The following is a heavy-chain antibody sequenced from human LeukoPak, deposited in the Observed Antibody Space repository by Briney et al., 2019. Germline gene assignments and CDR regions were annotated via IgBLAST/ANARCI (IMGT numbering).Heavy chain of an antibody. CDR3: ARGVDY. V-gene: IGHV3-48*02. CDR1: GFTFRTYR. Sequence: PGGSPRLSCEASGFTFRTYRMNWVRQAPGKGLEWVSYISPGSTTIYYADSVKGRFTISRDNAKNSLYLQMNSLRDEDTAVYYCARGVDYWGREPWSPSPQ. J-gene: IGHJ4*02. CDR2: ISPGSTTI.